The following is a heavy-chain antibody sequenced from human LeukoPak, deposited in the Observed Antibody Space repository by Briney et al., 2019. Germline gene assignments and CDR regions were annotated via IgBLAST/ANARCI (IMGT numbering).Heavy chain of an antibody. CDR2: ISSSSSYI. CDR1: GFTFSTYT. Sequence: PGGSLRLSCAASGFTFSTYTMNWVRQAPGKGLEWVSSISSSSSYIYYADSLKGRFTISRDNAKKSLYLQMNSLRAEDTAVYYCAKDQYYYDSLPGYWGQGTLVTVSS. CDR3: AKDQYYYDSLPGY. V-gene: IGHV3-21*01. J-gene: IGHJ4*02. D-gene: IGHD3-22*01.